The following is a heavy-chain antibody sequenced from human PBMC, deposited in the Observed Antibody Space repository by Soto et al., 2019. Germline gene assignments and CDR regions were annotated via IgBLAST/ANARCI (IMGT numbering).Heavy chain of an antibody. V-gene: IGHV3-48*01. D-gene: IGHD1-1*01. CDR1: GFTFSSYS. J-gene: IGHJ6*03. CDR3: ARARTNEYYYYYMHV. CDR2: ISSSSSTI. Sequence: GGSLRLSCAASGFTFSSYSMNWVRQAPGKGLEWVSYISSSSSTIYYADSVKGRFTISRDNAKNSLYLQMNGLRAEDTAVYYCARARTNEYYYYYMHVCGKGTTVTVSS.